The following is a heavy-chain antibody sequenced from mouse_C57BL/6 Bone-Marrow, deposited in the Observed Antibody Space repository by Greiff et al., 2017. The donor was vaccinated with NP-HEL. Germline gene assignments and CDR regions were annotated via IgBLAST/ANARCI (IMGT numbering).Heavy chain of an antibody. J-gene: IGHJ3*01. CDR1: GYTFTSYW. V-gene: IGHV1-5*01. Sequence: VQLQQSGTVLARPGASVKMSCKTSGYTFTSYWMHWVKQRPGQGLEWIGAIYPGNSDTSYNQKFKGKAKLTAVTSASTAYMELSSLTNEDSAVYYCTRSPYPAYWGQGTLVTVSA. CDR3: TRSPYPAY. CDR2: IYPGNSDT. D-gene: IGHD2-10*01.